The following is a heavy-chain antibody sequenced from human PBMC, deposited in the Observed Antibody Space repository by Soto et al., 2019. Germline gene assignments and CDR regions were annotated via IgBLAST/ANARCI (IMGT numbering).Heavy chain of an antibody. D-gene: IGHD1-26*01. V-gene: IGHV4-30-4*08. Sequence: SETLSLTCAVYGGSFSGYYWSWIRQPPGKGLEWIGYIYYSGSTYYNPSLKSRVTISVDTSKNQFSLKLSSVTAADTAVYYCARDYMGDYYYYGMDVWGQGTTVTVSS. CDR2: IYYSGST. J-gene: IGHJ6*02. CDR3: ARDYMGDYYYYGMDV. CDR1: GGSFSGYY.